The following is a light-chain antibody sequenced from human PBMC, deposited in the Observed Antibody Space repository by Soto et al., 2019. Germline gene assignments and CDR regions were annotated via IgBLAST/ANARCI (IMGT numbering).Light chain of an antibody. J-gene: IGKJ4*01. CDR3: RQYGRSLASA. CDR2: GAS. V-gene: IGKV3-20*01. CDR1: QSVSSNL. Sequence: EIVLTQSPGTLSLSPGERATLSFRASQSVSSNLLAWYQEKPGQAPRLLIYGASSRATGIPDRFSGSGSGTDFTLTINRLEPEDFAVYYCRQYGRSLASAIGGGTKVDIK.